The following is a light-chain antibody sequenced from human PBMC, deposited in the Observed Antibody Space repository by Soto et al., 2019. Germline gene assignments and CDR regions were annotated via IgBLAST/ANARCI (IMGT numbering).Light chain of an antibody. CDR2: TAS. CDR3: IQDYNYPLT. Sequence: AIQMTQSPSSLSASVGDRVTISGRASQGIGNALGWYQQKPGKAPNLLIYTASTLQSGVPSRFSGSGSGTDFTLTISSLQPEDFATYYCIQDYNYPLTFGGGTKVAIK. J-gene: IGKJ4*01. CDR1: QGIGNA. V-gene: IGKV1-6*01.